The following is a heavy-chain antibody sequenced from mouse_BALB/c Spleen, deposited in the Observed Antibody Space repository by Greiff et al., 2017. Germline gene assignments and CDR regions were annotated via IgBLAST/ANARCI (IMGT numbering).Heavy chain of an antibody. CDR1: GYTFTSYW. J-gene: IGHJ4*01. CDR2: IYPGGGDT. Sequence: QVQLQQSGAELVRPGASVKLSCKASGYTFTSYWMYWVKQRPGQGLEWIGAIYPGGGDTRYTQKFKGKATLTADKSSSTAYMQLSSLASEDSAVYYCARGIPYYYAMDYWGQGTSVTVSS. CDR3: ARGIPYYYAMDY. V-gene: IGHV1-87*01. D-gene: IGHD5-1-1*01.